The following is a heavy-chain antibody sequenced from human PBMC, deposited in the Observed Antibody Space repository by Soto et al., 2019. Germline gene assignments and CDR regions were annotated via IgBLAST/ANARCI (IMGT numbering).Heavy chain of an antibody. CDR3: ARDLATVGNGFDS. CDR1: GFSVTGNH. V-gene: IGHV3-53*01. CDR2: LYTGGTT. D-gene: IGHD5-12*01. Sequence: GGSLRLSCAASGFSVTGNHMTWVRQAPGKGLEWVSSLYTGGTTYYADSVQGRFTISRDSSKNTLFLQMDRLRVEDSAVYYCARDLATVGNGFDSWGPGTLVTVSS. J-gene: IGHJ4*02.